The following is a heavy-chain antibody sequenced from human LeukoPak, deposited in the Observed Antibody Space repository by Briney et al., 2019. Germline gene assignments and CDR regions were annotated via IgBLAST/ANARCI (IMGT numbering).Heavy chain of an antibody. Sequence: ETLSLTCAVYGGPFSGYYWSWVRQAPGKGLEWVSAISGSGGSTYYADSVKGRFTISRDNSKNTLYLQMNSLRAEDTAVYYCAKSPAINYYDSSGYAFDIWGQGTMVTVSS. D-gene: IGHD3-22*01. V-gene: IGHV3-23*01. CDR3: AKSPAINYYDSSGYAFDI. J-gene: IGHJ3*02. CDR2: ISGSGGST. CDR1: GGPFSGYY.